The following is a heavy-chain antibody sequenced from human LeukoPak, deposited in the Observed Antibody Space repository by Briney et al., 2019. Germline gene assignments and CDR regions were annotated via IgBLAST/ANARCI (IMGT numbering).Heavy chain of an antibody. CDR3: ARHGSRYYYDSSGSAENRDY. D-gene: IGHD3-22*01. CDR2: IYPGDSDT. Sequence: PGESLKISCKGSGYSFTSYWIGWVRQMPGKGLEWMGIIYPGDSDTRYSPSFQGQVTISADKSISTAYLQWSSLKASDTAMYYCARHGSRYYYDSSGSAENRDYWGQGTLVTVSS. CDR1: GYSFTSYW. V-gene: IGHV5-51*01. J-gene: IGHJ4*02.